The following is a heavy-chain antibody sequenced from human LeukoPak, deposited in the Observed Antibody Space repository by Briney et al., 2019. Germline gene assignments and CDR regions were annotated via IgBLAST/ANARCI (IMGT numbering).Heavy chain of an antibody. CDR3: AKDWYGDLPLD. V-gene: IGHV3-30*18. CDR1: GFTFSTFG. CDR2: ISYDGSNK. Sequence: GGPLRLSCAASGFTFSTFGMNWVRQAPGKGLEWVAVISYDGSNKYYADSVKGRFTISRDNSKNTLYLQMNSLRAKDTAVYYCAKDWYGDLPLDWGQGTLVTVSS. D-gene: IGHD4-17*01. J-gene: IGHJ4*02.